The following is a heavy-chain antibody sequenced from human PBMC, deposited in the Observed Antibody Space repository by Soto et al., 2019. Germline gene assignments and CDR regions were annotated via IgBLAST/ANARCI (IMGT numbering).Heavy chain of an antibody. J-gene: IGHJ4*02. CDR1: GGSISSSSYY. CDR3: ARVGAFDSRGY. D-gene: IGHD3-22*01. Sequence: SETLSLTCTVSGGSISSSSYYWGWIRQPPGKGLEWIGSIYYSGSTYYNPSLKSRVTISVDTSKNQFSLKLSSVTAADTAVYYCARVGAFDSRGYWGQGTLVTVSS. CDR2: IYYSGST. V-gene: IGHV4-39*01.